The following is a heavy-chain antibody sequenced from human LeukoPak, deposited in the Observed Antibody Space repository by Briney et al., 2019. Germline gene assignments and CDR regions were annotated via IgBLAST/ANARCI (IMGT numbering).Heavy chain of an antibody. CDR1: GFTFSSYA. J-gene: IGHJ4*02. V-gene: IGHV3-30*01. CDR3: ARGSDYDSSGCTGGLDY. D-gene: IGHD3-22*01. CDR2: ISYDGSNK. Sequence: GGSLRLSCAASGFTFSSYAMHWVRQAPGKGLEWVAVISYDGSNKYYADSVKGRFTISRDNSKNTLYLQMNSLRAEDTAVYYCARGSDYDSSGCTGGLDYWGQGTLVTVSS.